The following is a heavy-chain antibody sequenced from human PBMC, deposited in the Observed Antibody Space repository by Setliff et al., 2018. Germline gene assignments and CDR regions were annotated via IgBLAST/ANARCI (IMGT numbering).Heavy chain of an antibody. CDR1: GGTFSYYY. Sequence: TSETLSLTCAASGGTFSYYYWAWIRQPPGKGLEWIGYVSHSGSTDYNPSLRSRVTVSVDTSRIHFSLKLRSVTAADTAVYYCARAPGRQDYHYMELWGKGTTVTVSS. D-gene: IGHD2-15*01. V-gene: IGHV4-59*01. CDR3: ARAPGRQDYHYMEL. J-gene: IGHJ6*03. CDR2: VSHSGST.